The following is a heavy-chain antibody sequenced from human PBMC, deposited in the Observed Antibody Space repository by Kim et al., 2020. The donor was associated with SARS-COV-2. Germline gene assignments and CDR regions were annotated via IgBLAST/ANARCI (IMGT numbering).Heavy chain of an antibody. V-gene: IGHV1-18*01. D-gene: IGHD6-19*01. CDR3: ARDSRPRLGRYSSGWSNFDY. Sequence: ASVKVSCKASGYTFTSYGISWVRQAPGQRLEWMGWISAYNGNTNYAQKLQGRVTMTTDTSTSTAYMELRSLRSDDTAVYYCARDSRPRLGRYSSGWSNFDYWGQGTLVTVSS. CDR2: ISAYNGNT. CDR1: GYTFTSYG. J-gene: IGHJ4*02.